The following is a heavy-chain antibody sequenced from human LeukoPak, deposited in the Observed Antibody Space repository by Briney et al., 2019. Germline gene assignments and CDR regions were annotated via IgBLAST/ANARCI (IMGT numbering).Heavy chain of an antibody. V-gene: IGHV1-8*02. CDR3: ARMDYYDSRDNWFDP. Sequence: GASVTVSCQASGGTFSSYPISWVRQPAGQGREWMGWMNPNSGDTGYAQKFQGRVTMTRDSSISTAYMELSSLKSEDTAVYYCARMDYYDSRDNWFDPWGQGTLVIVSS. J-gene: IGHJ5*02. D-gene: IGHD3-22*01. CDR1: GGTFSSYP. CDR2: MNPNSGDT.